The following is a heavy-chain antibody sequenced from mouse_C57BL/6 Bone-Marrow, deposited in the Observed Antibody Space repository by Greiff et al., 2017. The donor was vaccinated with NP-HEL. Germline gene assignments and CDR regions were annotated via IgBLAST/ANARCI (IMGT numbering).Heavy chain of an antibody. CDR2: IYPGNSDT. CDR3: VNKNGCY. D-gene: IGHD5-1-1*01. Sequence: EVQLVESGTVLVRPGASVKMSCKASGYTFTSYWMHWVKQRPGQGLEWIGAIYPGNSDTSSNQKFQGKGKLTAATSASTAYMELSGVTNEDSAVYYCVNKNGCYWGQGTTLTVSS. J-gene: IGHJ2*01. CDR1: GYTFTSYW. V-gene: IGHV1-5*01.